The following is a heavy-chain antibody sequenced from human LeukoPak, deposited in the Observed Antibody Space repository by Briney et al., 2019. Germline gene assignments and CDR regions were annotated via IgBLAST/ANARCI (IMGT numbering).Heavy chain of an antibody. D-gene: IGHD1-26*01. J-gene: IGHJ4*02. CDR1: GFTFDDYA. Sequence: GGSLRLSCAASGFTFDDYAMHWARQAPGKGLEWVSGISWNSGSIGYADSVKGRFTISRDNAKNSLYLQMNSLRAEDTALYYCASGGIYYGAAFDFWGQGTLVTVSS. CDR2: ISWNSGSI. V-gene: IGHV3-9*01. CDR3: ASGGIYYGAAFDF.